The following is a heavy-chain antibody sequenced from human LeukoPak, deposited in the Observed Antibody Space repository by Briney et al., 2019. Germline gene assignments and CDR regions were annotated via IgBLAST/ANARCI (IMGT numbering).Heavy chain of an antibody. Sequence: GGSERLSCAASGFTVSSNYMSWLRQAPGKGLEWVAFIRYDGSNKYYADSVKGRFTISRDNSKNTLYLQMNSLRAEDTAVYYCAKDQILDIVATTYFDYWGQGTLVTVSS. V-gene: IGHV3-30*02. D-gene: IGHD5-12*01. J-gene: IGHJ4*02. CDR2: IRYDGSNK. CDR3: AKDQILDIVATTYFDY. CDR1: GFTVSSNY.